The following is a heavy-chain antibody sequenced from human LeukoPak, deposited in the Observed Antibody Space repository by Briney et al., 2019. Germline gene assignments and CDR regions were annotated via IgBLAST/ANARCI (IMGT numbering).Heavy chain of an antibody. CDR1: GFTFSSYA. CDR3: ARDLTGGYSYGY. J-gene: IGHJ4*02. D-gene: IGHD5-18*01. Sequence: GRSLRLSCAASGFTFSSYAMHWVRQAPGKGLEWVAVISYDGSNKCYADSVKGRFTISRDNSKNTLYLQMGSLRAEDTAVYYCARDLTGGYSYGYWGQGALVTVSS. V-gene: IGHV3-30*04. CDR2: ISYDGSNK.